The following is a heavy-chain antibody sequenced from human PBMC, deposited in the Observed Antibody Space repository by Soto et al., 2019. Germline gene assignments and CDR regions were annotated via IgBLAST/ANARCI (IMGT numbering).Heavy chain of an antibody. Sequence: GGSLRLSCAASGFTFSSYTMKWVRQAPGKGLEWVASISSSYYIKYADSVKGRFTISRANAKNSLYLQMNSLRAEDTAVYYCAKGDVVVLNARSSFDSWGQGTLVTVSS. CDR1: GFTFSSYT. V-gene: IGHV3-21*01. CDR3: AKGDVVVLNARSSFDS. D-gene: IGHD2-21*01. J-gene: IGHJ5*01. CDR2: ISSSYYI.